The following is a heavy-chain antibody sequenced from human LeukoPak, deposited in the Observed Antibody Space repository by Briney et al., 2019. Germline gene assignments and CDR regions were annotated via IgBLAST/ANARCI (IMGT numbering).Heavy chain of an antibody. Sequence: SETLSLTCTVSGGSISSSSYYRGWIRQPPGKGLEWIGSIYYSGSTYYNPSLKSRVTISVDTSKNQFSLKLSSVTAADTAVYYCARPYDFWSGYLYYWGQGTLVTVSS. CDR3: ARPYDFWSGYLYY. J-gene: IGHJ4*02. CDR2: IYYSGST. CDR1: GGSISSSSYY. D-gene: IGHD3-3*01. V-gene: IGHV4-39*01.